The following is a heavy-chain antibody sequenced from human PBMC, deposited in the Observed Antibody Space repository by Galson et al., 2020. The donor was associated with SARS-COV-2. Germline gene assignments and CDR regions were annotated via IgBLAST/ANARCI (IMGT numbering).Heavy chain of an antibody. D-gene: IGHD1-26*01. Sequence: GESLKISCAASEFSFSSNWMTWVRQAPGKGLEWVASMNRDGSERYYVDSVKGRFTIFRDTAENSLYLQMNSLRVEDMATYYCARDGIWGQGTLVTVSS. J-gene: IGHJ4*02. CDR3: ARDGI. V-gene: IGHV3-7*01. CDR2: MNRDGSER. CDR1: EFSFSSNW.